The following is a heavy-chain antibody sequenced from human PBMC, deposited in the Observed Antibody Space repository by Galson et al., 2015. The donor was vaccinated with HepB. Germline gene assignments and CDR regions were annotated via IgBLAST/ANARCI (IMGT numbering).Heavy chain of an antibody. CDR3: ARVERGDGYNFDY. J-gene: IGHJ4*02. V-gene: IGHV1-69*13. Sequence: SVKVSCKASGGTFSSYAISWVRQAPGQGLEWMGGIIPIFGTANYAQKFQGRVTITADESTSTAYMELSSLRSEDTAVYYCARVERGDGYNFDYWGQGTLVTVSS. D-gene: IGHD5-24*01. CDR2: IIPIFGTA. CDR1: GGTFSSYA.